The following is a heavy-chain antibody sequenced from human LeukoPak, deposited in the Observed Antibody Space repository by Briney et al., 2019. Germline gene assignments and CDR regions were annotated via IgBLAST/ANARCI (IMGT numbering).Heavy chain of an antibody. CDR2: YDPADGET. J-gene: IGHJ4*02. Sequence: ASVKVSCKVSGYTLTELSMHWVRQAPGKGLEWRGGYDPADGETIYAQKFQGRVTMTEDTSTDTAYMELSSLRSEDTAVYYCATQLSSGWPLRHLPFDYWGQGTLVTVSS. CDR3: ATQLSSGWPLRHLPFDY. CDR1: GYTLTELS. V-gene: IGHV1-24*01. D-gene: IGHD3-22*01.